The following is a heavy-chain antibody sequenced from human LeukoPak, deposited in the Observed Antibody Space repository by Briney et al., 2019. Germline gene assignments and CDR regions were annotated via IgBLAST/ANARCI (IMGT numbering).Heavy chain of an antibody. CDR2: INPSGGST. CDR3: ARDRSTDIVVVPVYYFDY. D-gene: IGHD2-2*01. Sequence: ASVKVSCKASGYTFTSYYMHWVRRAPGQGLEWMGIINPSGGSTSYAQKFQGRVTMTRDTSTSTVYMELSSLRSEDTAVYYCARDRSTDIVVVPVYYFDYWGQGTLVTVSS. J-gene: IGHJ4*02. V-gene: IGHV1-46*01. CDR1: GYTFTSYY.